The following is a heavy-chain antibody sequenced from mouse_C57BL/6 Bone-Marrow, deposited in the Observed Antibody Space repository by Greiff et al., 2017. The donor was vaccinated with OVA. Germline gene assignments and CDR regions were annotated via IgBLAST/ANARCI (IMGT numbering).Heavy chain of an antibody. D-gene: IGHD1-1*01. V-gene: IGHV7-3*01. CDR3: ARGTTVVAPFDY. CDR2: IRNKANGYTT. Sequence: EVKVVESGGGLVQPGGSLSLSCAASGFTFTDYYMSWVRQPPGKALEWLGFIRNKANGYTTEYSASGKGRFTISRDNSQSILYLQMNALRAEDSASYYCARGTTVVAPFDYWGQGTTPTVSS. CDR1: GFTFTDYY. J-gene: IGHJ2*01.